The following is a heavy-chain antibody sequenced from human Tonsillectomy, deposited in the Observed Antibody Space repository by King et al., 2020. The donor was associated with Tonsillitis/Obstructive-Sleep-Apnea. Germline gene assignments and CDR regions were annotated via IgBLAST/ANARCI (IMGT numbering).Heavy chain of an antibody. D-gene: IGHD4-17*01. J-gene: IGHJ6*03. CDR1: GFTFSSYA. V-gene: IGHV3-23*04. CDR3: AKSHDYGDYYTSYYYYMGV. Sequence: VQLVESGGGLVQPGGSLRLSCAASGFTFSSYAMSWVRQAPGKGLEWVSAISGSGGSTYYADSVKGRFTISRDNSKNTLFLQMNSLRAEDTAVYYCAKSHDYGDYYTSYYYYMGVWGKGTTVTVSS. CDR2: ISGSGGST.